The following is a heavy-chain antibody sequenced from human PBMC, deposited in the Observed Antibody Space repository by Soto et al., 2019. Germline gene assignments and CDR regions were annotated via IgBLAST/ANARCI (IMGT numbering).Heavy chain of an antibody. V-gene: IGHV1-8*01. Sequence: ASVKVSCKASGYTFTSYDINWVRQATGQGLEWMGWMNPNSGNTGYAQKFQGRVTMTRNTSISTAYMELSSLRSEDTAVYYCARAYSSGYYYDLDYWGQGTLVTSPQ. J-gene: IGHJ4*02. D-gene: IGHD3-22*01. CDR3: ARAYSSGYYYDLDY. CDR1: GYTFTSYD. CDR2: MNPNSGNT.